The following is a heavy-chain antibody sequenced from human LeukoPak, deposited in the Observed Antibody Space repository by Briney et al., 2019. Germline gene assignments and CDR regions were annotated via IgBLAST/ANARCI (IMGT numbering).Heavy chain of an antibody. CDR2: IYYSGST. V-gene: IGHV4-61*03. J-gene: IGHJ4*02. CDR1: GGSVSSGSYY. Sequence: SETLSPTCTVSGGSVSSGSYYSSWIRQPPGKGLEWIGYIYYSGSTNYNPSLKSRVTISVDTSKNHSSLKLSSVTAADTAVYYCARDLGWYAYFDYWGQGTLVTVSS. D-gene: IGHD6-19*01. CDR3: ARDLGWYAYFDY.